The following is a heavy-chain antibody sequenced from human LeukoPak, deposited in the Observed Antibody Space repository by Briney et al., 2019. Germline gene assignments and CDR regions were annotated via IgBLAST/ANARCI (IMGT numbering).Heavy chain of an antibody. D-gene: IGHD3-10*01. Sequence: PSETLSLTCTVSGGSISSSSYYWGWICQPPGKGLEWIGSIYYSGSTYYNPSLKSRVTISVDTSKNQFSLKLSSVTAADTAVYYCARVGKGSYYYMDVWGKGTTVTVSS. J-gene: IGHJ6*03. CDR1: GGSISSSSYY. V-gene: IGHV4-39*07. CDR2: IYYSGST. CDR3: ARVGKGSYYYMDV.